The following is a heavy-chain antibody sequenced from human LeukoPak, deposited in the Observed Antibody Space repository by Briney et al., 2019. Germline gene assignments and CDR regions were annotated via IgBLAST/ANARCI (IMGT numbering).Heavy chain of an antibody. D-gene: IGHD2-2*01. V-gene: IGHV4-30-2*01. CDR3: ARAPFVPAAHFDY. CDR2: IYHSGST. Sequence: SETLSLTCAVSGGSISSGGYSCSWIRQPPGKGLEWIGYIYHSGSTYYNPSLKSRVTISVDRSKNQFSLKLSSVTAADTAVYYCARAPFVPAAHFDYWGQGTLVTVSS. J-gene: IGHJ4*02. CDR1: GGSISSGGYS.